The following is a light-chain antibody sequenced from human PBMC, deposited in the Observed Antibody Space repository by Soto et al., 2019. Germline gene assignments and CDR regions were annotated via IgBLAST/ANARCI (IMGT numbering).Light chain of an antibody. V-gene: IGLV2-14*01. J-gene: IGLJ1*01. CDR1: SSDVAGYNF. CDR2: EVS. Sequence: QSALTQPASVSGSPGQSITISCTGTSSDVAGYNFVSWYQHHPGQAPKLLIYEVSNRPSGVSHRFSASKSGNTASLTISGLQAEDEADYYCSSYTTSSTVFGTGTKVTVL. CDR3: SSYTTSSTV.